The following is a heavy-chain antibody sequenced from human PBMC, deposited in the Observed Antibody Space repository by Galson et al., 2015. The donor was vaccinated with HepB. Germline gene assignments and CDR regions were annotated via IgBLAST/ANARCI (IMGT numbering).Heavy chain of an antibody. CDR2: ISNDGSKN. CDR3: VAVGVDP. V-gene: IGHV3-30-3*01. J-gene: IGHJ5*02. CDR1: GFNFSRYI. Sequence: SLRLSCAASGFNFSRYIMQWVRQSPGMGLEWVAVISNDGSKNHHADSVKGRFFVSRDNSKNTLYLEMNRLRPEDTAFYHCVAVGVDPWGQGTLVTVSS.